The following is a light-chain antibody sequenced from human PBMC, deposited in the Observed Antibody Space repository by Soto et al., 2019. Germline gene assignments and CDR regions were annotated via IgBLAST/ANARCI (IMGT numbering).Light chain of an antibody. CDR2: EVN. Sequence: QSALTQPPSASGSPGQSVTISCTGTSSDVGAYNYVSWYQQHPGKAPKLMIYEVNKRPSGVPDRFSGSKSANTASLTVSGLQAEDEADYYCSSYAGSSSVVFGGGTKLTVL. V-gene: IGLV2-8*01. CDR1: SSDVGAYNY. J-gene: IGLJ2*01. CDR3: SSYAGSSSVV.